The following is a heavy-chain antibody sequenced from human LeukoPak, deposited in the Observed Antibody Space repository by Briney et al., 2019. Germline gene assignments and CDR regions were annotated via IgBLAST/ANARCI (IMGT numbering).Heavy chain of an antibody. Sequence: SETLSLTCSVSGGSLSSGSDYWSWIRQPAGKGLEWIGHIHSSGSTNYNPSLKSRVTISVDTSKNQFSLKLSSVTAADTAVYYCARVSGYDWESFYDYWGQGTLVTVSS. V-gene: IGHV4-61*09. J-gene: IGHJ4*02. CDR2: IHSSGST. D-gene: IGHD5-12*01. CDR1: GGSLSSGSDY. CDR3: ARVSGYDWESFYDY.